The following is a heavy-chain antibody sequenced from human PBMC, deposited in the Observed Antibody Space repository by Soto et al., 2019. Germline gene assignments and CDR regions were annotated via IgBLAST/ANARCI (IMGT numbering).Heavy chain of an antibody. J-gene: IGHJ4*02. CDR2: ISYDGSNT. Sequence: QVQLVESGGGVVQPGRSLRLSCAASGFTFSSYGMHWVRQAPGKGLEWVAVISYDGSNTYYADSVKGRFTISRDNSKNTLYLQINSLRAEDTAVYYCAKDGNVYSSGWYAPSLDYWGQGTLVTVSS. CDR1: GFTFSSYG. D-gene: IGHD6-19*01. CDR3: AKDGNVYSSGWYAPSLDY. V-gene: IGHV3-30*18.